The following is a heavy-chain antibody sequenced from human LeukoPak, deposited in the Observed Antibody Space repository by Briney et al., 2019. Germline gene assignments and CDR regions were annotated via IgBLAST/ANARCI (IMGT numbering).Heavy chain of an antibody. CDR1: KFTFSDYA. CDR2: ISGSGDST. Sequence: GGSLRLSCEASKFTFSDYAMSWVRQAPGKGPDWVSTISGSGDSTYYADSVKGRFTISRDNSKNTLFLQLNSLRAEDTALYYCAKTVFAGSGIPSVAFDIWGRGTMVTVSS. V-gene: IGHV3-23*01. CDR3: AKTVFAGSGIPSVAFDI. D-gene: IGHD3-10*01. J-gene: IGHJ3*02.